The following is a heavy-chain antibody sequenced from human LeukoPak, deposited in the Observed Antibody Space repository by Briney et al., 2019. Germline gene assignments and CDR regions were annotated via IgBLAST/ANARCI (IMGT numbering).Heavy chain of an antibody. CDR1: GGSISSYY. Sequence: SETLSLTSTVSGGSISSYYWSWIRQPPGKGLEWIGYIYYSGSTNYNPSLKSRVTISVDTSKNQFSLKLSSVTAADTAVYYCARGMTTHSQGRGFDPWGQGTLVTVSS. CDR2: IYYSGST. J-gene: IGHJ5*02. V-gene: IGHV4-59*08. D-gene: IGHD4-11*01. CDR3: ARGMTTHSQGRGFDP.